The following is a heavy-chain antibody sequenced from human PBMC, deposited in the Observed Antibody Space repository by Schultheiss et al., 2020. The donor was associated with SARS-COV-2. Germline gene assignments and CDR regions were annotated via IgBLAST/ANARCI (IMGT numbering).Heavy chain of an antibody. CDR2: IYYSGST. J-gene: IGHJ6*02. CDR3: ARTFLSPEGGYYYGMDV. CDR1: GGSVSSGSYY. D-gene: IGHD1-14*01. Sequence: SQTLSLTCTVSGGSVSSGSYYWSWIRQPPGKGLEWIGYIYYSGSTNYNPSLKSRVTISVDTSKNQFSLKLSSVTAADTAVHYCARTFLSPEGGYYYGMDVWGQGTTVTVSS. V-gene: IGHV4-61*01.